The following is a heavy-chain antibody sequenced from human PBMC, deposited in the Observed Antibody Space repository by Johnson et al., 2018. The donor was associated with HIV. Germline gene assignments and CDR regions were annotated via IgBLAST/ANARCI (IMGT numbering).Heavy chain of an antibody. CDR1: GFTVSSNY. V-gene: IGHV3-7*03. D-gene: IGHD3-22*01. CDR3: ARSQTMIVDGAFDL. J-gene: IGHJ3*01. Sequence: VQLVESGGGVVQPGGSLRLSCAASGFTVSSNYMSWVRQAPGKGLEWVANINQDASEKYSVDSVKGRFTISRDNAKSSLYLQMNSLRAEDTAVYYCARSQTMIVDGAFDLWGQGTMVTVSS. CDR2: INQDASEK.